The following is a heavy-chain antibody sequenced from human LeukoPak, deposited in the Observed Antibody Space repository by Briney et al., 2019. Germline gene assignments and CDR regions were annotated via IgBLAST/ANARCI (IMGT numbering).Heavy chain of an antibody. J-gene: IGHJ5*02. CDR2: ISAYNGNT. D-gene: IGHD3-10*01. CDR1: GYTFTSYG. V-gene: IGHV1-18*01. Sequence: VXVSCKASGYTFTSYGISWVRQAPGQGLEWMGWISAYNGNTNYAQKLQGRVTMTTDTSTSTAYMELRSLRSDDTAVYYCARDPHYYGSGSYSKNNWFDPWGQGTXV. CDR3: ARDPHYYGSGSYSKNNWFDP.